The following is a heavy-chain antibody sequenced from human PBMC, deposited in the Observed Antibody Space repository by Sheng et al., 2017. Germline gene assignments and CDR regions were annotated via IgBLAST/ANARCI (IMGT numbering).Heavy chain of an antibody. CDR1: GFTFSKAW. J-gene: IGHJ4*02. Sequence: EVQLVESGGGLVKPGGSLRLSCAASGFTFSKAWMIWVRQGPGKGLEWVGRINRKTDGGTTEYSAPVKGRFTISRDDSENTLYLQMNSLKTEDTAMYYCTPAHGSGYSNWGQGTLVTVSS. CDR2: INRKTDGGTT. CDR3: TPAHGSGYSN. D-gene: IGHD3-22*01. V-gene: IGHV3-15*01.